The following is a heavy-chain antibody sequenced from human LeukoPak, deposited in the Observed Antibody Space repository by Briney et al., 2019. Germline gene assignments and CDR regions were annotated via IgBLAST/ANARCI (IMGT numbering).Heavy chain of an antibody. CDR1: GYSFTSYW. D-gene: IGHD3-10*01. CDR2: IYPGDSDT. Sequence: GESLKISCKGSGYSFTSYWIGWVRQMPGKGLEWMGIIYPGDSDTRYSPSFQGQVTISADKSINTAYLQWSSLKASDTAMYYCARGGSGSYYPNDAFDIWGQGTVVTVSS. CDR3: ARGGSGSYYPNDAFDI. J-gene: IGHJ3*02. V-gene: IGHV5-51*01.